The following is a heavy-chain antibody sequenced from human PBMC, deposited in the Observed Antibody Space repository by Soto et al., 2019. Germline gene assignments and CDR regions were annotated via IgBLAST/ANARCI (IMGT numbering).Heavy chain of an antibody. CDR2: IYYSGST. Sequence: QLQLQESGPGLVKPSETLSLTCTVTGGSISSSSYYWGWIRQPPGKGQEWIGSIYYSGSTYYNPSLKSQVTISVVTAKNQFSLNLRSVTAAHTAVYYGARQECSSWIDYWGQGPLVTVSS. D-gene: IGHD6-13*01. J-gene: IGHJ4*02. CDR3: ARQECSSWIDY. CDR1: GGSISSSSYY. V-gene: IGHV4-39*01.